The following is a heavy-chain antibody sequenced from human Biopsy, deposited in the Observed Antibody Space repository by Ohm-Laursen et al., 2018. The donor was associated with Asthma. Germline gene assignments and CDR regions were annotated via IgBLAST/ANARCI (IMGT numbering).Heavy chain of an antibody. J-gene: IGHJ5*02. CDR3: VRDKVVVVPGSKGPTDWFDP. CDR2: ISGYNGDT. CDR1: GYNLIDLS. D-gene: IGHD2-15*01. V-gene: IGHV1-18*01. Sequence: VASVKVSCKISGYNLIDLSMHWVRQAPGQGLEWMGWISGYNGDTKFAQNVKGRLSLTTDTSTSTAYMELRSLTSDDTAVYYCVRDKVVVVPGSKGPTDWFDPWGQGTQVTVSS.